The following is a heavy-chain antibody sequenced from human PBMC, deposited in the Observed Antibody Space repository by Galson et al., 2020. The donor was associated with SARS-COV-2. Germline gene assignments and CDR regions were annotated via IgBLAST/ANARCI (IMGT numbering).Heavy chain of an antibody. V-gene: IGHV3-53*04. CDR2: ISYDGNT. D-gene: IGHD3-16*01. CDR3: VRYDATAPYDY. CDR1: ESSISSTN. Sequence: GSSQKFSSASSESSISSTNISWLRHPREKRLEWVSVISYDGNTNYADSVRGRFTISRHTSKKTVYLEMNSLRTEDTAVYYCVRYDATAPYDYWGQGTLVTVSS. J-gene: IGHJ4*02.